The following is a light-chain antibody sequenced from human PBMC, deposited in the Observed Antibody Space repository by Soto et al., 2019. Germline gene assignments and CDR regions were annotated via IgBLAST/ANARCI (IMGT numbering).Light chain of an antibody. J-gene: IGKJ1*01. CDR1: QSISSY. CDR3: QQYGSSSWT. CDR2: GAS. V-gene: IGKV3-20*01. Sequence: VMTQSPATLSLSPGERATVSCMASQSISSYLAWYQQKPGQAPRLLIYGASSRATGIPDRFSGSGSGTDFTLTISRLEPEDFAVYYCQQYGSSSWTFGQGTKVDIK.